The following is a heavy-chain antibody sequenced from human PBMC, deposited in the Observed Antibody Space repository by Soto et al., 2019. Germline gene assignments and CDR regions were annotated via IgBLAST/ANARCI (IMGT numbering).Heavy chain of an antibody. CDR2: IVVGSGNT. J-gene: IGHJ6*03. CDR1: GFTFSSSA. CDR3: PASAAVDHGVYPAALFYHMDV. Sequence: QMQLVQSGPEVRKPGTSVKVSCKASGFTFSSSAIQWVRQARGQRLEWIGWIVVGSGNTNYAQKLQARVPSTRDMSTSTAYVELSSLRPEDTAVHYCPASAAVDHGVYPAALFYHMDVWGKGTTVTVSS. D-gene: IGHD4-17*01. V-gene: IGHV1-58*02.